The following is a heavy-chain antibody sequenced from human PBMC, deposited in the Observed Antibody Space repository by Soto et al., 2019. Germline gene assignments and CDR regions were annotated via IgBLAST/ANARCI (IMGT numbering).Heavy chain of an antibody. CDR1: GFTFSYYY. CDR2: ISSSSSYT. D-gene: IGHD2-8*01. Sequence: PGGSLRLSCAASGFTFSYYYMSWIRQAPGKGLEWVSYISSSSSYTNYADSVKGRFTISRDNAKNSLYLQMNSLRAEDTAVYYCAGIPMVYAMGSWLDPWGQGTLVTVSS. J-gene: IGHJ5*02. CDR3: AGIPMVYAMGSWLDP. V-gene: IGHV3-11*06.